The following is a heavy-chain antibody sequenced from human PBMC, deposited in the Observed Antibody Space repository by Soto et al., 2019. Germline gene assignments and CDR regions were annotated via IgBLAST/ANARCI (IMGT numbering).Heavy chain of an antibody. Sequence: QVQLQESGPGLVKPSETMSLTCTVAGVSISNSNTYWNWVRQPPGKGLEWIGFVYYRGSTKYNPSLESRVTLSVDASRNQLSLELTSVTATDTAVYYCARGGGSYSSGWYYDSWGQGTLVTVSS. CDR1: GVSISNSNTY. D-gene: IGHD6-19*01. CDR2: VYYRGST. J-gene: IGHJ4*02. V-gene: IGHV4-59*08. CDR3: ARGGGSYSSGWYYDS.